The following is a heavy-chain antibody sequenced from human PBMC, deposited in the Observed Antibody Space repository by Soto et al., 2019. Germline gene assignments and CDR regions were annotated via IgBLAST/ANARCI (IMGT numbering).Heavy chain of an antibody. V-gene: IGHV3-74*01. Sequence: QLVESGGDLVQPGGSLRLSCAASGSTFGTFWMHWVRQAPGKGLVWVSRIAHDGSAVYADSVKGRFTTSRDNAKNTVYLQMNSLSDEDTAVYYCARDIPHNWFDAWGQGTLVTVSS. CDR2: IAHDGSA. CDR1: GSTFGTFW. J-gene: IGHJ5*02. D-gene: IGHD2-21*01. CDR3: ARDIPHNWFDA.